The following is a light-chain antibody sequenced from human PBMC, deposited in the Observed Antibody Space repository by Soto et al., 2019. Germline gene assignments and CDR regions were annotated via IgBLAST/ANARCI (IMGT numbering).Light chain of an antibody. V-gene: IGKV1-6*01. CDR3: LQDYNYPLT. CDR2: AAS. J-gene: IGKJ4*01. CDR1: QGIRND. Sequence: CRASQGIRNDLGWYQQKPGKAPKLLIYAASSLQSGVPSRFSGSGSGTDFTLTISSLQPEDFATYYCLQDYNYPLTFGGGTKVDIK.